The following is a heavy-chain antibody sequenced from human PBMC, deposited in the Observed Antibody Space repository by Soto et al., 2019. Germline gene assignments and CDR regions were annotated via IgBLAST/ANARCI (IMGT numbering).Heavy chain of an antibody. D-gene: IGHD1-26*01. CDR2: ISYDGSNK. Sequence: PGGSLRLSCAASGFTFSSYGMHWVRQAPGKGLEWVAVISYDGSNKYYADSVKGRFTISRDNSKNTLYLQMNSLRAEDTAVYYCAKGRWELPGAIGGDAFDIWGQGTMVTVSS. CDR3: AKGRWELPGAIGGDAFDI. V-gene: IGHV3-30*18. J-gene: IGHJ3*02. CDR1: GFTFSSYG.